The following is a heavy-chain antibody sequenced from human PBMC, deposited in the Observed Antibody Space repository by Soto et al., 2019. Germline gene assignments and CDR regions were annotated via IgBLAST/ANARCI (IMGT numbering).Heavy chain of an antibody. CDR3: AKRDQYYDFLFDP. V-gene: IGHV3-30*18. CDR2: ISYDGSNK. Sequence: QVQLVESGGGVVQPGRSLRLSCAASGFTFSSYGMHWVRQAPGKGLEWVAVISYDGSNKYYADSVKGRFTISRDNSKNTLYLQMNSLRAEDTALYYCAKRDQYYDFLFDPWGQGTLVTVSS. D-gene: IGHD3-16*01. CDR1: GFTFSSYG. J-gene: IGHJ5*02.